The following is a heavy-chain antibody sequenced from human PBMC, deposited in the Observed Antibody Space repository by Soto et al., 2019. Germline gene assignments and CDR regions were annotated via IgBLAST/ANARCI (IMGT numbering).Heavy chain of an antibody. D-gene: IGHD2-2*01. CDR3: ARVGGNCSSTSCYDYYYYGMDV. CDR2: IIPIFGTA. Sequence: QVQLVQSGAEVKKPGSSVKVSCKASGGTFSSYAISWMRQAPGQGLEWMGGIIPIFGTANYAQKFQGRVTITADESTSTAYMELSSLRSEDTAVYYCARVGGNCSSTSCYDYYYYGMDVWGQGTTVTVSS. J-gene: IGHJ6*02. V-gene: IGHV1-69*01. CDR1: GGTFSSYA.